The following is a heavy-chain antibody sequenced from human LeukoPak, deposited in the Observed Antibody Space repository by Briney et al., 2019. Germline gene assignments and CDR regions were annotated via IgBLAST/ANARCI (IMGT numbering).Heavy chain of an antibody. D-gene: IGHD5-12*01. CDR1: GFTFSSYG. CDR3: ARGPSGYHNT. CDR2: ISGSGGST. Sequence: GGSLRLSCAASGFTFSSYGMSWVRQAPGKGLEWVSLISGSGGSTYYAASVKGRFTISRDNSKNTLYLQMNSLRAEDTAVYYCARGPSGYHNTGGQGTLVTVSS. V-gene: IGHV3-23*01. J-gene: IGHJ4*02.